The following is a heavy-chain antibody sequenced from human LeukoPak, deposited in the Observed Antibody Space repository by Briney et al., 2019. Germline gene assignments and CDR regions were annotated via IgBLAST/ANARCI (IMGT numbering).Heavy chain of an antibody. V-gene: IGHV1-58*01. CDR2: IGVGTGNT. CDR3: AADHDFSLSYDSYGPLDA. D-gene: IGHD4-11*01. Sequence: SVKVSCKASGFTFSDSAVQWVRQARGQRFEWIGWIGVGTGNTNYAERFQERATITRDMSTSTAYTELSSLRSEDTAVYYCAADHDFSLSYDSYGPLDAWGQGTRVTVSP. J-gene: IGHJ5*02. CDR1: GFTFSDSA.